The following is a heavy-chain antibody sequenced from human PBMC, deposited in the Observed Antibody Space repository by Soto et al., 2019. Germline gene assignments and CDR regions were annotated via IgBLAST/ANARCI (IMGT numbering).Heavy chain of an antibody. CDR1: GFTFDDYA. CDR2: INWNSGSI. D-gene: IGHD6-13*01. J-gene: IGHJ1*01. V-gene: IGHV3-9*01. CDR3: VKDESINWYSGHFRH. Sequence: GGSLRLSCAASGFTFDDYAMHWVRQVPGKGLEWVSGINWNSGSIGYGDSVKGRFAISRDNAKNSLHLQMNGLSAEDTAFYYCVKDESINWYSGHFRHWGQGTLVTVSS.